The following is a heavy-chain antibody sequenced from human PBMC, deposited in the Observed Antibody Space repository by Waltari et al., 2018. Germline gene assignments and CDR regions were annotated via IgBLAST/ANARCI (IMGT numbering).Heavy chain of an antibody. CDR2: MSGNGGGT. CDR1: GFTFSNYA. Sequence: EEQLLESGGGLVQPGGSLRLSCAASGFTFSNYAMSWVRKAPGKGSAWVARMSGNGGGTHSAYSVKGRFTISRDNSKNTLYVQMNSLRAEDTAVYYCAKDRVKWDVWGQGTTVTVSS. J-gene: IGHJ6*02. V-gene: IGHV3-23*01. CDR3: AKDRVKWDV. D-gene: IGHD3-10*01.